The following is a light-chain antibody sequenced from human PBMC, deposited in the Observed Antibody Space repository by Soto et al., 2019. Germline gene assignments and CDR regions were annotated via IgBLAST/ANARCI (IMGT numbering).Light chain of an antibody. J-gene: IGLJ3*02. CDR3: GTWDSSLSFWV. Sequence: QSVLTQPPSVSEAPGQKVTISCSGSSSNIGNNYVSWYQQLPGTAPKLLIYENTKRPSGIPDRFSGSKSGTSATLGITGLQTGDEADYYCGTWDSSLSFWVFVGGTKLTVL. V-gene: IGLV1-51*02. CDR2: ENT. CDR1: SSNIGNNY.